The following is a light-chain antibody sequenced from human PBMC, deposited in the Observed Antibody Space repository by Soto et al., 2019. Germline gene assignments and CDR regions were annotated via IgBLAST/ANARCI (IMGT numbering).Light chain of an antibody. CDR2: EVT. Sequence: QSVLTQPASLSGSPGQSITISCTGTSSDIGAYDYVSWFQQHPGKAPKLIIYEVTHRPSGVSSRFYGSRSGNTASLTISGLQAEDEADYYCKSRTTRNTLVFGGGTKLTVL. CDR1: SSDIGAYDY. V-gene: IGLV2-14*01. CDR3: KSRTTRNTLV. J-gene: IGLJ3*02.